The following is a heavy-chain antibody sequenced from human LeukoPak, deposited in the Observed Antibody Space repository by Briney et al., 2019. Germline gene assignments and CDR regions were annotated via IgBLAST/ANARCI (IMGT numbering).Heavy chain of an antibody. V-gene: IGHV1-46*01. Sequence: GASVKVSCKASGYTFTSYYMHWVRQAPGQGLEWMGIINPSGGSTSYAQKFQGRVTMTRDTSTSTVYMELSSLRSEDTAVYYCARVTRDVNYYYGMDVWGQGTTVTVSS. CDR2: INPSGGST. J-gene: IGHJ6*02. CDR3: ARVTRDVNYYYGMDV. CDR1: GYTFTSYY. D-gene: IGHD3-16*01.